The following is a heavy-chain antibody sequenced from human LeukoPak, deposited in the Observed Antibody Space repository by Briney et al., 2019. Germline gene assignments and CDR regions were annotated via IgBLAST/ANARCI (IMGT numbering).Heavy chain of an antibody. V-gene: IGHV3-30-3*01. Sequence: GGSLRLSCAASGFTSSSYVIHWVRQAPGKGLEWVAVISYDGGSKFYADSVKGRFTISRDNSKNTLYLQMNSLRGEDTAVYYCASDFGYTYGFPSGSWHGMDVWGQGTTVTVSS. CDR2: ISYDGGSK. D-gene: IGHD5-18*01. CDR1: GFTSSSYV. J-gene: IGHJ6*02. CDR3: ASDFGYTYGFPSGSWHGMDV.